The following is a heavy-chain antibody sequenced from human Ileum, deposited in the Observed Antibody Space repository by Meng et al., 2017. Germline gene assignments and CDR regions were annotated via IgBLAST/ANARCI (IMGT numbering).Heavy chain of an antibody. CDR1: GGSISSSSYY. CDR2: IYYRGTT. V-gene: IGHV4-39*07. D-gene: IGHD5-12*01. Sequence: SETLSLTCTVSGGSISSSSYYWGWIRQPPGKGLEWIGTIYYRGTTYYNPSLKSRVTKSVDTSKNQFSLKLSSGTAADTAVYYCAREGSRPWLPFDYWGQGTLVTVSS. CDR3: AREGSRPWLPFDY. J-gene: IGHJ4*02.